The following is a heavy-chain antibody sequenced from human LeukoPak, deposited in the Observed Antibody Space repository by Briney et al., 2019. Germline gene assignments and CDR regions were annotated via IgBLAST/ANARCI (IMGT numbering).Heavy chain of an antibody. CDR3: ARSARRVGAYDY. Sequence: SETLSLTCTVSGGSISSYYWSWIRQPPGKGLEWIGYIYYSGSTNYNPSLKSRVTISVDTSKNQFSLKLSSVTAADTAVYYGARSARRVGAYDYWGQGTLVTVSS. J-gene: IGHJ4*02. CDR2: IYYSGST. V-gene: IGHV4-59*01. CDR1: GGSISSYY. D-gene: IGHD1-26*01.